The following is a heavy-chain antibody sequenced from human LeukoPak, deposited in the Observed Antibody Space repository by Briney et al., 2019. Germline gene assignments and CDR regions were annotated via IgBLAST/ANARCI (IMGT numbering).Heavy chain of an antibody. CDR2: MNPNSGNT. CDR1: GYTFTSYD. J-gene: IGHJ6*04. D-gene: IGHD6-13*01. CDR3: ARASIAAAGTRVMDV. Sequence: ASVKVSCKASGYTFTSYDINWVRQATGQGLEGMGWMNPNSGNTGYAQKFQGRVTMTRNNSISTAYMELSSLRSEATAVYYCARASIAAAGTRVMDVWGKGTTVTVSS. V-gene: IGHV1-8*01.